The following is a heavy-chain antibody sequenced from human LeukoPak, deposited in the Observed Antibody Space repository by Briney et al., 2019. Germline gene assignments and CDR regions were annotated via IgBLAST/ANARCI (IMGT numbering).Heavy chain of an antibody. CDR3: ARSSGSYLRATYYYYYMDV. CDR2: IYYSGST. D-gene: IGHD1-26*01. V-gene: IGHV4-38-2*02. Sequence: SETLSLTCTVSGYSISSDYYWGWIRQTPGKGLEWIGYIYYSGSTNYNPSLKSRVTISVDTSKNQFSLKLSSVTAAGTAVYYCARSSGSYLRATYYYYYMDVWGKGTTVTISS. CDR1: GYSISSDYY. J-gene: IGHJ6*03.